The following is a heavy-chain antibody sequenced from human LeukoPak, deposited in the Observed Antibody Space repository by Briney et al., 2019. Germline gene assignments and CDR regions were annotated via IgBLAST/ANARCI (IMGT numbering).Heavy chain of an antibody. Sequence: SETLSLICAVYGGSFSGYYWSWIRQPPGRGLEWIGEINHSGTTNYNPSLKSRVTISVDTSKNQFSLRLSSVTAADTAVYYCARHSRTYYDILTGPYGGYFDYWGQRTLVTVSS. J-gene: IGHJ4*02. CDR1: GGSFSGYY. D-gene: IGHD3-9*01. CDR2: INHSGTT. CDR3: ARHSRTYYDILTGPYGGYFDY. V-gene: IGHV4-34*01.